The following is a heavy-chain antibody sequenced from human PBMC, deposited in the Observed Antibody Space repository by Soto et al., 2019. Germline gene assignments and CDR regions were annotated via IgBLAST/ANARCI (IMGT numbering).Heavy chain of an antibody. Sequence: GGSLRLSCAASGFTVSSNYMSWVRQAPGKGLEWVSVIYSGGSTYYADSVKGRFTISRDNSKNTLYLQMNSLRAEDTAVYYCAQSGYGDYLDYWGQGTLVTVSS. V-gene: IGHV3-66*01. CDR3: AQSGYGDYLDY. CDR1: GFTVSSNY. J-gene: IGHJ4*02. D-gene: IGHD4-17*01. CDR2: IYSGGST.